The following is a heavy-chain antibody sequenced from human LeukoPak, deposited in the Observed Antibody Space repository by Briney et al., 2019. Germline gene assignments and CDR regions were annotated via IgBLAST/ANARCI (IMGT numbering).Heavy chain of an antibody. D-gene: IGHD3-3*01. CDR2: IYYSGST. V-gene: IGHV4-59*01. CDR3: ARGPYYDFWSGYYMSHYYYYMDV. J-gene: IGHJ6*03. CDR1: GGSISSYY. Sequence: SETLSLTCTVSGGSISSYYWSWIRQPPGKGLGWIGYIYYSGSTNYNPSLKSRVTISVDTSKNQFSLKLSSVTAADTAVYYCARGPYYDFWSGYYMSHYYYYMDVWGKGTTVTVSS.